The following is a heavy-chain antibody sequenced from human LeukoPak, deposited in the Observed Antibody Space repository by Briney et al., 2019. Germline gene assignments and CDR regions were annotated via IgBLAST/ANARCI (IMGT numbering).Heavy chain of an antibody. CDR2: IIPIFGTA. V-gene: IGHV1-69*13. CDR1: GGTFSSYA. J-gene: IGHJ4*02. Sequence: SVNVSCTASGGTFSSYAISWVRQAPGQGLEWMGGIIPIFGTANYAQKFQGRVTITADESTSTAYMELSSLRSEDTAVYYCARSRMVRGVNVLDYWGQGTLVTVSS. CDR3: ARSRMVRGVNVLDY. D-gene: IGHD3-10*01.